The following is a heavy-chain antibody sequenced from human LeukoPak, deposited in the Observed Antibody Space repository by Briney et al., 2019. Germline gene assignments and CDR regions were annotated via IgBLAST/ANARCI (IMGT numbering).Heavy chain of an antibody. V-gene: IGHV1-46*01. D-gene: IGHD1-26*01. CDR1: GYSFTSYY. J-gene: IGHJ5*02. CDR2: INPSGSSA. Sequence: ASVKVSCKASGYSFTSYYMYWVRQAPGQGLEWMGFINPSGSSAAYAQKFQGRLTMTRGMFTSKDYMELTSLTSDDTAVYYCAGDNSVGETAWWFDPWGQGTLVTVSS. CDR3: AGDNSVGETAWWFDP.